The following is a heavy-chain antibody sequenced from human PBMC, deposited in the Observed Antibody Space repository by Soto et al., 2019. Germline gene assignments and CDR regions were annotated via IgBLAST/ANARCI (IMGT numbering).Heavy chain of an antibody. J-gene: IGHJ4*02. D-gene: IGHD2-21*02. V-gene: IGHV3-73*01. Sequence: GSLRLSCAASGFTFSGSAMHWVRQASGKGLEWVGRIRDKANSYATAYTASVKGRFTISRDDSKNTAYLQMNSLKTEDTAVYYCTRLYCGGDCDFDSWGQGTLVTGSS. CDR1: GFTFSGSA. CDR3: TRLYCGGDCDFDS. CDR2: IRDKANSYAT.